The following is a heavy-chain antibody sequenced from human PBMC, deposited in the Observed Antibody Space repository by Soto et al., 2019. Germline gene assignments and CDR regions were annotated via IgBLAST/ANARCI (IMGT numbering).Heavy chain of an antibody. CDR2: INPNSGGT. CDR3: AREPATAKPEGVDF. D-gene: IGHD1-1*01. CDR1: GYTCSDYY. Sequence: QVQLVQSGAEVRKPGASVKVSCKASGYTCSDYYIHWVRQAPGQGLEWMGWINPNSGGTKYAPKFQGGVTMTRDTSLTTAYMELSRLRSGDTAVYYCAREPATAKPEGVDFWGQGTLVTVSS. V-gene: IGHV1-2*02. J-gene: IGHJ4*02.